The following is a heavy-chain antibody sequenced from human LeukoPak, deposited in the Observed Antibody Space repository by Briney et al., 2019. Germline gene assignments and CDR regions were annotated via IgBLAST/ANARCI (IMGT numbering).Heavy chain of an antibody. J-gene: IGHJ6*02. CDR3: ARWRCDSFHGMDI. CDR2: TYYRSKWYN. D-gene: IGHD2-21*02. CDR1: GDRVSSNSAA. Sequence: SETLSLTCGIFGDRVSSNSAAWKWIRQSPSRGLEWLGRTYYRSKWYNDYAVSVKSRITINPDTSKNQFSLQLNSVTPEDTAVYECARWRCDSFHGMDIWGQGTTVTVSS. V-gene: IGHV6-1*01.